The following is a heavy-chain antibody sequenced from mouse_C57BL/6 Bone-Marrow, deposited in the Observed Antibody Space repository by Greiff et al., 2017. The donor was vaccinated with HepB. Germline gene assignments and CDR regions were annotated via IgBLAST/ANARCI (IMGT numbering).Heavy chain of an antibody. CDR2: ISSGGSYT. J-gene: IGHJ1*03. D-gene: IGHD1-1*01. V-gene: IGHV5-6*02. Sequence: EVKVVESGGDLVKPGGSLKLSCAASGFTFSSYGMSWVRQTPDKRLEWVATISSGGSYTYYPDSVKGRFTISRDNAKNTMYLQMSSLKSEDTSMYYCARRPIYYYGSRWYFDVWGTGTTVTVSS. CDR1: GFTFSSYG. CDR3: ARRPIYYYGSRWYFDV.